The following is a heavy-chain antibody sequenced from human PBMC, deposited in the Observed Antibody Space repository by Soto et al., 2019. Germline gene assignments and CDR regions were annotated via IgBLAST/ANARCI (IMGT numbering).Heavy chain of an antibody. Sequence: SETLSLTCAVSGGSISSSNWWSWVRQPPGKGLEWIGEIYHSGSTNYNPSLKSRVTISVDKSKNQFSLKLSSVTAADTAVYYCARDTGGTTPPSGWYGNWFDPWGQGTLVTVSS. CDR2: IYHSGST. CDR3: ARDTGGTTPPSGWYGNWFDP. D-gene: IGHD6-19*01. CDR1: GGSISSSNW. J-gene: IGHJ5*02. V-gene: IGHV4-4*02.